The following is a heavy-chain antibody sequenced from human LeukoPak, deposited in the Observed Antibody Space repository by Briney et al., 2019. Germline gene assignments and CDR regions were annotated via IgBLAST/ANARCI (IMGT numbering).Heavy chain of an antibody. CDR2: IYSGGDT. D-gene: IGHD2-21*02. CDR1: GFSVSTNY. J-gene: IGHJ4*02. V-gene: IGHV3-53*01. CDR3: ARGAGAYCGGDCHRNFDY. Sequence: GGSLRLSCTVSGFSVSTNYMSWVRQAPGEGLEWVSVIYSGGDTYYRDSVKGRFTISRESSKNTLCLQMDSLRAEDTAVYYCARGAGAYCGGDCHRNFDYWGQGTLVTVSS.